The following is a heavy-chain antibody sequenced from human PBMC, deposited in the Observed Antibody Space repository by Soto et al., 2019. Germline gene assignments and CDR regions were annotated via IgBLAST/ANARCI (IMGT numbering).Heavy chain of an antibody. J-gene: IGHJ4*02. CDR1: GGSVTNSSYY. CDR3: VSQRTTVPTQAYFDY. CDR2: VYYRGRS. Sequence: SETLSLTCTVSGGSVTNSSYYRGWIRQSPGKGLEWIGSVYYRGRSYSKSSVKSRVTISVDTSKNRFSLSLNSVTASDTAVYFCVSQRTTVPTQAYFDYWGPGALVNVSS. D-gene: IGHD4-17*01. V-gene: IGHV4-39*01.